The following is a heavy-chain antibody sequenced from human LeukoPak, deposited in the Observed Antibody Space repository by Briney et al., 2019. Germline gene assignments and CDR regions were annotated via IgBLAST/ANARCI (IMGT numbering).Heavy chain of an antibody. CDR3: AKASQLRYYYMDV. V-gene: IGHV3-23*01. J-gene: IGHJ6*03. Sequence: PGGSLRLSCAASGFTFSTYAMSWVRQAPGKGLEWVSAISGSGDSTYYTDSVKGRFTISRDNSKNTLSLQMNSLRAEDTAVYHCAKASQLRYYYMDVWGKGTTVTVSS. CDR2: ISGSGDST. D-gene: IGHD5-24*01. CDR1: GFTFSTYA.